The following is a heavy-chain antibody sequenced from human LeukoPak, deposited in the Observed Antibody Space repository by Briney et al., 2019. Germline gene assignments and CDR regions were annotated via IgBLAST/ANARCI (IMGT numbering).Heavy chain of an antibody. Sequence: ASVKVSCKASGYTFTSYYMHWVRQAPGQGLEWMGIINPSGDSTSYAQKFQGRVTMTRDTSTSTVYMELSSLRSEDTAVYYCARVGRTRDTGRYYGMDVWGQGTTVTVSS. J-gene: IGHJ6*02. V-gene: IGHV1-46*01. D-gene: IGHD3-16*02. CDR2: INPSGDST. CDR1: GYTFTSYY. CDR3: ARVGRTRDTGRYYGMDV.